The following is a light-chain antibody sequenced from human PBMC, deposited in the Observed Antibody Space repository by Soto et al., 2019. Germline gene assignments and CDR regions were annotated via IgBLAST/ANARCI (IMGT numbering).Light chain of an antibody. V-gene: IGKV1-9*01. J-gene: IGKJ1*01. CDR2: SAS. Sequence: DVQLTQSPSFLSASVGDRVTITCRASHDINTPLAWYQQEPGKAPKLLIYSASSLQSGVPSRFRGSRSGTEFTLTISSLQPEDFATYYCQRLDSYPRTFGPGTKVEIK. CDR3: QRLDSYPRT. CDR1: HDINTP.